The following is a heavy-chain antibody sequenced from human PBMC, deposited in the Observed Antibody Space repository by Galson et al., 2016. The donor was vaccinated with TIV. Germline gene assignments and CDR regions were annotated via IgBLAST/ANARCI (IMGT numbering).Heavy chain of an antibody. CDR2: LYVGGAT. Sequence: SLRLSCAASGFAVSTTYISWVRQAPGRGLEWVSVLYVGGATYYTDSVKGRFTISRDNSKNTLYLQMDALRAEDTAVYYWARAGGSNWNYFDYWGQGTLVTVSS. D-gene: IGHD1-1*01. CDR1: GFAVSTTY. J-gene: IGHJ4*02. CDR3: ARAGGSNWNYFDY. V-gene: IGHV3-53*01.